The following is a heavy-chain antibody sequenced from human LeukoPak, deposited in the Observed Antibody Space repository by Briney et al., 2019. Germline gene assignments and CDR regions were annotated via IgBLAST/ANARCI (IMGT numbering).Heavy chain of an antibody. J-gene: IGHJ4*02. D-gene: IGHD2-21*02. CDR2: IKQDGSEK. CDR1: GFTFSTYW. V-gene: IGHV3-7*05. Sequence: PGGSLRLSCAASGFTFSTYWMSWVRQAPGEGLEWVANIKQDGSEKYYVDSVKGRLTISRDNAKNSLYLQMNSLRAEDTAVYSCARAPGDPPDYWGQGTLVTVSS. CDR3: ARAPGDPPDY.